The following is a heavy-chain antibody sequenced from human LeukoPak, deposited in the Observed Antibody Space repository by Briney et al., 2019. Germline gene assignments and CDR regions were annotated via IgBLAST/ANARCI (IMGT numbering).Heavy chain of an antibody. D-gene: IGHD1-26*01. CDR1: GGAISRYY. V-gene: IGHV4-38-2*02. J-gene: IGHJ4*02. Sequence: SETLSLTCSVSGGAISRYYWGWIRQPPGKGLEWIGSIYHSGSTYYNPSLKSRVTISVDTSKNQFSLKLSSVTAADTAVYYCARDGSGSSPKVDYWGQGTLVTVSS. CDR3: ARDGSGSSPKVDY. CDR2: IYHSGST.